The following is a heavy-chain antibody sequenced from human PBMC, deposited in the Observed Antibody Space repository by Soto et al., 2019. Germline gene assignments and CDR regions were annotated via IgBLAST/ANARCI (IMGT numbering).Heavy chain of an antibody. CDR1: GFTFSSYA. Sequence: GGSLRLSCAASGFTFSSYAMSWVRQAPGKGLEWVSAISGSGGSTYYADSVKGRFTISRDNSKNTLYLQMNSLRAEDTAVYYCATSLHHYDFWSGYFDYWGQGTLVTVSS. CDR2: ISGSGGST. CDR3: ATSLHHYDFWSGYFDY. D-gene: IGHD3-3*01. V-gene: IGHV3-23*01. J-gene: IGHJ4*02.